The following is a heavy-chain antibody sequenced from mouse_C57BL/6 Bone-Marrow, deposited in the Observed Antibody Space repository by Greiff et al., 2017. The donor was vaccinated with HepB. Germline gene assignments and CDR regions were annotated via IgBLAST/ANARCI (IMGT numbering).Heavy chain of an antibody. V-gene: IGHV5-6*02. Sequence: DVKLVESGGDLVKPGGSLKLSCAASGFTFSSYGMSWVRQTPDKRLEWVATISSGGSYTYYPDSVKGRFTISRDNAKNTLYLQMSSLKSEDTAMYDCADGSSLAWFAYWGQGTLVTVSA. CDR1: GFTFSSYG. CDR3: ADGSSLAWFAY. CDR2: ISSGGSYT. J-gene: IGHJ3*01. D-gene: IGHD1-1*01.